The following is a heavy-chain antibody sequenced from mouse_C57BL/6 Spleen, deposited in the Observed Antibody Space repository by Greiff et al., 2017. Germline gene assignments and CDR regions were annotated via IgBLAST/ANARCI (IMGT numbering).Heavy chain of an antibody. V-gene: IGHV1-9*01. CDR2: ILPGSGST. CDR1: GYTFTGYW. J-gene: IGHJ2*01. D-gene: IGHD1-1*01. Sequence: QVQLQQSGAELMKPGASVKLSCKATGYTFTGYWIEWVKQRPGHGLEWIGEILPGSGSTNYNEKFKGKATFTADTSSNTSYMQLSSLTTEDSAIYYCARRLYYYGSSHYFDYWGQGTTLTVSS. CDR3: ARRLYYYGSSHYFDY.